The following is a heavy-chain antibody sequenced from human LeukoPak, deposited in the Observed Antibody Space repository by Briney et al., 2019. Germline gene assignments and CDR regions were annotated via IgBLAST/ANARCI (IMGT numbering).Heavy chain of an antibody. Sequence: ASVKVSCKASGYTFTSYGISWVRQAPGQGLEWMGWISAYNGNTNYAQKLQGRVTMTTDTSTSTAYMELRSLRSDDTAVYYCAADYILLSDYGVDAFDIWGQGTMVTVSS. CDR1: GYTFTSYG. V-gene: IGHV1-18*01. J-gene: IGHJ3*02. CDR2: ISAYNGNT. D-gene: IGHD4-17*01. CDR3: AADYILLSDYGVDAFDI.